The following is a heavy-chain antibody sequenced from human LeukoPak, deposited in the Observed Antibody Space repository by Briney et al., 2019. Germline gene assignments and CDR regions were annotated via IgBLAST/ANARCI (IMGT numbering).Heavy chain of an antibody. CDR1: GGSISSYY. Sequence: SETLSLTCTVSGGSISSYYWSWIRQPPGKGLEWIGYIYYSGSTNYNPSLKSRVTISVDTSKNQFSLKLSSVTAADTAVYYCARGRRYYDFFKARYYYMDVWGKGTTVTVSS. V-gene: IGHV4-59*01. CDR2: IYYSGST. D-gene: IGHD3-3*01. J-gene: IGHJ6*03. CDR3: ARGRRYYDFFKARYYYMDV.